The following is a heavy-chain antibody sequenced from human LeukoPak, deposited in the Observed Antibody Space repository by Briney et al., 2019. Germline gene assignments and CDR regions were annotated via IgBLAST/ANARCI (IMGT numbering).Heavy chain of an antibody. V-gene: IGHV7-4-1*02. Sequence: ASVKVSCKASGYTFTSYGISWVRQAPGQGLEWMGWINTNTGNPTYAQGFTGRFVFSLDTSVSTAYLQISSLKAEDTAVYYCARVRYSSSWYLSGAFDPWGQGTLVTVSS. CDR3: ARVRYSSSWYLSGAFDP. D-gene: IGHD6-13*01. CDR1: GYTFTSYG. CDR2: INTNTGNP. J-gene: IGHJ5*02.